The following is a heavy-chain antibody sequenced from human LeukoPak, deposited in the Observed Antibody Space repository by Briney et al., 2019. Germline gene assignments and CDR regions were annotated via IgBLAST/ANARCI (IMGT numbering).Heavy chain of an antibody. V-gene: IGHV4-59*01. CDR2: IYYSGST. D-gene: IGHD5-18*01. J-gene: IGHJ4*02. CDR3: ARAANLQLCLRGQFFDY. CDR1: GGSISSYY. Sequence: SETLSLTCTVSGGSISSYYWSWIRQPPGKGLEWIGYIYYSGSTNYNPSLKSRVTISVDTSKNQFSLKLSSVTAADTAVYYCARAANLQLCLRGQFFDYWGQGTLVTVSS.